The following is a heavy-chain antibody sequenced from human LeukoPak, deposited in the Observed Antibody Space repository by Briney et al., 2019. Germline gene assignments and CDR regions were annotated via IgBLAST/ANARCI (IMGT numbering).Heavy chain of an antibody. V-gene: IGHV3-30*03. D-gene: IGHD3-3*01. J-gene: IGHJ4*02. CDR2: ISYDGSNK. CDR1: GFTFSSYG. Sequence: GGSLRLSCAASGFTFSSYGMHWVRQAPGKGLEWVAVISYDGSNKYYADSVKGRFTISRDNSKNTLYLQMNSLRAEDTAVYYCAVWSGYNPFDYWGQGTLVTVSS. CDR3: AVWSGYNPFDY.